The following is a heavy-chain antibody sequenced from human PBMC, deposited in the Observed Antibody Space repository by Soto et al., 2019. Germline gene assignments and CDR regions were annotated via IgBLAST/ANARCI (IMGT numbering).Heavy chain of an antibody. Sequence: GSLRLSCAASGFTFSSYAMSWVRQAPGKGLEWVSAISGSGGSTYYADSVKGRFTISRDNSKNTLYLQMNSLRAEDTAVYYCAKKAGWDIVVVPAAMNYYYYYMDVWGKGTTVTVSS. CDR2: ISGSGGST. J-gene: IGHJ6*03. CDR3: AKKAGWDIVVVPAAMNYYYYYMDV. D-gene: IGHD2-2*01. V-gene: IGHV3-23*01. CDR1: GFTFSSYA.